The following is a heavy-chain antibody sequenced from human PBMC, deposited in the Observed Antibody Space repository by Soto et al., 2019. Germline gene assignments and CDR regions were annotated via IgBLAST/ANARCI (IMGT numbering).Heavy chain of an antibody. Sequence: QVQLQQWGAGLLKPSETLSLTCAVYGGSFSGYYWSWIRQPPGKGLEWIGEINHSGSTNYNPSLKRRVTISVDTSKNQFSLKLISVTAADTAVYYCARVSSHHDFWSGYYIEAIDYWGQGTLVTVSS. J-gene: IGHJ4*02. CDR3: ARVSSHHDFWSGYYIEAIDY. CDR2: INHSGST. D-gene: IGHD3-3*01. V-gene: IGHV4-34*01. CDR1: GGSFSGYY.